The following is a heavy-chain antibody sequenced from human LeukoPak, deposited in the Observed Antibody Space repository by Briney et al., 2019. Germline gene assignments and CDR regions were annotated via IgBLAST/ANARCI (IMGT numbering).Heavy chain of an antibody. J-gene: IGHJ4*02. V-gene: IGHV1-69*04. D-gene: IGHD2-15*01. Sequence: SVKVFRKASGGTFSSYAISWVRQAPGQGLEWMGRIIPIFGIANYAQKFQGRVTITADKSTSTAYMELSSLRSEDTAVYYCARIGLCSGGSCYVDYWGQGTLVTVSS. CDR1: GGTFSSYA. CDR2: IIPIFGIA. CDR3: ARIGLCSGGSCYVDY.